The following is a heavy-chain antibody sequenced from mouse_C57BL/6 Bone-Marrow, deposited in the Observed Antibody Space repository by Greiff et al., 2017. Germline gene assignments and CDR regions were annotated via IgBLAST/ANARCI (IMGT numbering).Heavy chain of an antibody. V-gene: IGHV1-81*01. J-gene: IGHJ3*01. CDR2: IYPRSGNT. CDR3: ASSDGYDGGFAY. D-gene: IGHD2-2*01. Sequence: QVQLQQSGAELARPGASVKLSCKASGYTFTSYGISWVKQRTGQGLEWIGEIYPRSGNTYYNEKFKGKATLTADKSSSTAYMELRSLTSEDSAVYFCASSDGYDGGFAYWGQGTLVTVSA. CDR1: GYTFTSYG.